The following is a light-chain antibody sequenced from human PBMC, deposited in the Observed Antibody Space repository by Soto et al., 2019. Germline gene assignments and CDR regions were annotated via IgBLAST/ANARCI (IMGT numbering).Light chain of an antibody. CDR2: KAS. J-gene: IGKJ1*01. CDR1: QSIDSW. V-gene: IGKV1-5*03. Sequence: DIQMTQSPSTLSASIGDRVTITCRASQSIDSWLAWYQQKPGKAPKLLIYKASSLQTGVPSRFSGSGSGTEFTLTISSLQPDDFATYYCQRSNSYSRTFGQGTKV. CDR3: QRSNSYSRT.